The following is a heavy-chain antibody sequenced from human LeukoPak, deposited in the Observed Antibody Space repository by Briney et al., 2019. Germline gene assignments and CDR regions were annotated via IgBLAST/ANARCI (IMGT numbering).Heavy chain of an antibody. J-gene: IGHJ3*02. D-gene: IGHD3-16*01. V-gene: IGHV4-59*01. CDR1: GGSISGYD. CDR3: ARDLRIQDAFDI. Sequence: SETLSLTCTVSGGSISGYDWGWIRQPPGKGLEWIGYIYYSGSANYNPSLKSRVTISVDTSKNQFSLKLSSVTAADTAVYYCARDLRIQDAFDIWGQGTMVTVSS. CDR2: IYYSGSA.